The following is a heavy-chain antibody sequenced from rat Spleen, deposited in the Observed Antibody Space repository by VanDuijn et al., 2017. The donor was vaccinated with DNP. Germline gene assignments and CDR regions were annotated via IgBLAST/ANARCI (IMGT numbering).Heavy chain of an antibody. CDR2: ISYSGFA. CDR3: ARTGLHSTYIPFDY. CDR1: GFSITSSH. Sequence: EVQLQESGPALVRPSQSLSLTCSVTGFSITSSHRWNWIRKFPGNKMELLAYISYSGFAGYNPSLKSRISITRDTSKNQFFLQLNSVTTEDTATYYCARTGLHSTYIPFDYWGQGVTVTVSS. J-gene: IGHJ2*01. D-gene: IGHD1-2*01. V-gene: IGHV3-1*01.